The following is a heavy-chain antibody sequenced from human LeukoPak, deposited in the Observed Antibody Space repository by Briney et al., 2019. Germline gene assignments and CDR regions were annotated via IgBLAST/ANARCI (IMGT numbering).Heavy chain of an antibody. CDR1: GFTFSTYS. CDR2: ISGSSTTI. V-gene: IGHV3-48*02. J-gene: IGHJ5*02. D-gene: IGHD1-26*01. Sequence: PGGSLRLSCAASGFTFSTYSINWVRQAPGKGPEWVSYISGSSTTIYYADSVKGRFTISRDNAKNSLYLQMNSLRDEDTAVYYCAKDLVGATASWGQGTLVTVSS. CDR3: AKDLVGATAS.